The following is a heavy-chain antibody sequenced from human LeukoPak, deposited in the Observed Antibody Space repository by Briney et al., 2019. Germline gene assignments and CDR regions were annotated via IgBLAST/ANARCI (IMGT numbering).Heavy chain of an antibody. CDR3: ARGGYSFDY. D-gene: IGHD5-12*01. J-gene: IGHJ4*02. CDR2: LHADGSEK. CDR1: GFSLSGYW. Sequence: GGSLRLSCVGSGFSLSGYWMSWVRQAPGKGLEWVARLHADGSEKYYVGSVKGRFTISGDNAKNSLYLQMNSLRVDDMAVYYCARGGYSFDYLGQGTLVTVSS. V-gene: IGHV3-7*01.